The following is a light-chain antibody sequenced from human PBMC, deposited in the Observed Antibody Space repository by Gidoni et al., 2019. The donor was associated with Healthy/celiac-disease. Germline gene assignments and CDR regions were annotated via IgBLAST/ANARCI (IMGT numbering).Light chain of an antibody. V-gene: IGLV3-21*02. CDR1: NIGSKS. Sequence: SYVLTQPPSVPVAPGQTARITRGGNNIGSKSVHWYQQKPGQAPVLVVYDDSDRPSGIPERFSGSSSGNTATLTTSRVEAGDEADYYCQVWDSSSDHVVFGGGTKLTVL. CDR3: QVWDSSSDHVV. J-gene: IGLJ2*01. CDR2: DDS.